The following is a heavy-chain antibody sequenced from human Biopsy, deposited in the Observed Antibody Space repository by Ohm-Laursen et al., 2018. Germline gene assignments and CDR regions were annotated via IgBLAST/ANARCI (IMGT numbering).Heavy chain of an antibody. CDR1: GYTFTGYY. V-gene: IGHV1-2*02. D-gene: IGHD3-9*01. CDR2: INPKSGGT. Sequence: ASVTVSCKASGYTFTGYYLHWVRQAPGQGLEWMGWINPKSGGTHYLEKFRGRVTMTRDTSISTAYMEVSSLRSDDTAVYYCAIDGNDFLTDYLKIDQWGQGTLVTVSS. CDR3: AIDGNDFLTDYLKIDQ. J-gene: IGHJ4*02.